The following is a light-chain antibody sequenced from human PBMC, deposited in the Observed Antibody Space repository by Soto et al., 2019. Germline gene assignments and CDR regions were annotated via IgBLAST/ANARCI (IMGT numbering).Light chain of an antibody. CDR3: AAWDDSLDVVV. CDR2: SNN. Sequence: QSVLTHPPSASGTPGQTVTISCSGSSSNIGSNTVSWYQQFPGKAPNLLMYSNNQRPSGVPDRFSGSKSGTSASLAISGLQSDDEADYYCAAWDDSLDVVVFGGGTKLTVL. V-gene: IGLV1-44*01. J-gene: IGLJ2*01. CDR1: SSNIGSNT.